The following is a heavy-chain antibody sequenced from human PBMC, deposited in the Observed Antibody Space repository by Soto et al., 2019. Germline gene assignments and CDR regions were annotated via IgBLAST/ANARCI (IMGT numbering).Heavy chain of an antibody. Sequence: SETMSLTCTVSGGSINSYYGSWIRQHPGKGLEWIGYIYYSGSTNYNPSLKSRVTISVDTSKNQFSLKLSSVTAADTAVYYCARGVRSGYDDPLIDYWGQGTLVTVSS. CDR3: ARGVRSGYDDPLIDY. CDR2: IYYSGST. J-gene: IGHJ4*02. D-gene: IGHD5-12*01. CDR1: GGSINSYY. V-gene: IGHV4-59*01.